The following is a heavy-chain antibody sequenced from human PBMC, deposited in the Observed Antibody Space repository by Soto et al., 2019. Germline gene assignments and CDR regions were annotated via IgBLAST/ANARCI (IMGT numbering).Heavy chain of an antibody. CDR2: INHSGST. Sequence: SETLSLTCAVYGGSFSAYYWSWIRQPPGKGLEWIGEINHSGSTNYNPSLKSRVTISVDTPKNQLSLKLSSVTAADTAVYYCARVHYYDSSGLDYWGQGTLVTVSS. CDR3: ARVHYYDSSGLDY. CDR1: GGSFSAYY. V-gene: IGHV4-34*01. J-gene: IGHJ4*02. D-gene: IGHD3-22*01.